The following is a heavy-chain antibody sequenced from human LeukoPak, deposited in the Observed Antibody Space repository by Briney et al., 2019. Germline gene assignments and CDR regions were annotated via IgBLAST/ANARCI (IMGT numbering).Heavy chain of an antibody. J-gene: IGHJ4*02. CDR3: ARELDSIWFGEAPFDY. D-gene: IGHD3-10*01. CDR1: GFTFSSYA. CDR2: ISYDGSNK. Sequence: GGSLRLSCAASGFTFSSYAMHWVRQAPGKGLEWVAVISYDGSNKYYADSVKGRFTISRDNSKNTLYLQMNSLRAEDTAVYYCARELDSIWFGEAPFDYWGQGTLVTVSS. V-gene: IGHV3-30-3*01.